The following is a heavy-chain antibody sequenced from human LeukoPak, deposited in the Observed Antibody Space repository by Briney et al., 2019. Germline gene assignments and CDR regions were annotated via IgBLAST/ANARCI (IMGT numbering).Heavy chain of an antibody. Sequence: GGSLRLSCAASGFSFSTYSMTWVRQAPGKGPEWVSSISSTSAHVYYADSVRGRFTISRDNAKNSLYLQMDSLRAEDTAVYYCARGSVVVPAAIPWFDYWGQGTLVTVSS. D-gene: IGHD2-2*01. V-gene: IGHV3-21*01. CDR3: ARGSVVVPAAIPWFDY. CDR1: GFSFSTYS. CDR2: ISSTSAHV. J-gene: IGHJ4*02.